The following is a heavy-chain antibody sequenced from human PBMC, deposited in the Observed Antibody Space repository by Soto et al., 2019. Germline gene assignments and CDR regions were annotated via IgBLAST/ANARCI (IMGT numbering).Heavy chain of an antibody. V-gene: IGHV4-4*02. CDR2: IYHSGST. J-gene: IGHJ4*02. D-gene: IGHD1-26*01. CDR3: ARGVGKKWELPDY. Sequence: SETLSLTCAVSGGSISSSNWWSWVRQPPGKGLEWIGEIYHSGSTNYNPSLKSRVTMSVDTAEDEFSLHLASVTAADTAVYFCARGVGKKWELPDYWGPGILVTVSS. CDR1: GGSISSSNW.